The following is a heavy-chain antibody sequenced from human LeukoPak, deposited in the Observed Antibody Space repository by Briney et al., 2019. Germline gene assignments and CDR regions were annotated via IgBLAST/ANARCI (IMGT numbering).Heavy chain of an antibody. CDR3: ARLSGCSGGSCYSFFSY. CDR1: GGSISNNRYY. D-gene: IGHD2-15*01. J-gene: IGHJ4*02. V-gene: IGHV4-39*01. Sequence: SETLSLTCTVSGGSISNNRYYWGWVRQPPGKGLEWIGSIYYSGSTYYNSSLKSRVIISVDTSKNQFSLKLTSVTAADTAVYYCARLSGCSGGSCYSFFSYWGQGTLVTVSS. CDR2: IYYSGST.